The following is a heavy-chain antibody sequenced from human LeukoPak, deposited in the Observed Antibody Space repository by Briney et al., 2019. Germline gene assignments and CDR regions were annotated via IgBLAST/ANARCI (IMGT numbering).Heavy chain of an antibody. V-gene: IGHV3-33*01. D-gene: IGHD1-1*01. Sequence: GRSLRLSCAASGFTFSNHGMHWVRQAPGKGLEWVAVIWYDGSNQYYADSVKGRFTISRDNSKNMVHLQMNSLRAEDTATYYCARWADGERFDYWGQGTLVTVSS. J-gene: IGHJ4*02. CDR1: GFTFSNHG. CDR3: ARWADGERFDY. CDR2: IWYDGSNQ.